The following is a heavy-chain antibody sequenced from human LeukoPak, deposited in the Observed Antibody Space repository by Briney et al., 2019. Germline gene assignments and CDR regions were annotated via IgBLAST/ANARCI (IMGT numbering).Heavy chain of an antibody. CDR2: ISDSGGRT. V-gene: IGHV3-23*01. D-gene: IGHD3-22*01. Sequence: GGSLRLSCAVSGITLTNYGLSWVRQAPGKGLEWVAGISDSGGRTNYADSVKGRFTISRDNPKNTLYLQMNSLRVEDTAVYFCAKRGVVIRVILVGFHKEANYFDTWGQGALVTVSS. J-gene: IGHJ4*02. CDR1: GITLTNYG. CDR3: AKRGVVIRVILVGFHKEANYFDT.